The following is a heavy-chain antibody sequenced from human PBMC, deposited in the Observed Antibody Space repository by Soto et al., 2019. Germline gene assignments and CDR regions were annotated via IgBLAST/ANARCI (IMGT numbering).Heavy chain of an antibody. J-gene: IGHJ4*02. Sequence: QVQLVQSGAEVKKPGSSVKVSCKASGGTFSSYAISWVRQAPGQGLEWMGGIIPIFGTANYAQKFQGRVTLTADESTSTAYMELSSLRSEDTAVYYCARGPRSSGYYCDPGSWRFDYWGQGTLVTVSS. CDR1: GGTFSSYA. CDR3: ARGPRSSGYYCDPGSWRFDY. V-gene: IGHV1-69*12. CDR2: IIPIFGTA. D-gene: IGHD3-22*01.